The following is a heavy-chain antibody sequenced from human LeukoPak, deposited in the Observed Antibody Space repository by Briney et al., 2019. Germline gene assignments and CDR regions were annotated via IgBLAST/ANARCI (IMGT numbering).Heavy chain of an antibody. CDR1: GFTFSSYG. V-gene: IGHV3-30*18. CDR3: AKLEDCSSTSCYSEGISYYYYGMDV. Sequence: PGGSLRLSCAASGFTFSSYGMHWVRQAPGKGLEWVAVISYDGSNKYYADSVKGRFTISRDNSKNTLYLQMNSLRAEDTAVYYCAKLEDCSSTSCYSEGISYYYYGMDVWGQGTTVTVSS. D-gene: IGHD2-2*02. CDR2: ISYDGSNK. J-gene: IGHJ6*02.